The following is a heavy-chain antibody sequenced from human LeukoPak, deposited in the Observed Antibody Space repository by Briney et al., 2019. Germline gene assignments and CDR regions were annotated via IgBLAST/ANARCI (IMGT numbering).Heavy chain of an antibody. J-gene: IGHJ4*02. CDR2: IYYSGNT. CDR3: ARINWNYFDY. Sequence: SETLSLTCTASGGSISSYYWSWVRQPPGKGLEWIGYIYYSGNTNYNPSLKSRLTMSADRSRNQFSLNLNSVTAADTAVYYCARINWNYFDYWGQGILVTVSS. CDR1: GGSISSYY. V-gene: IGHV4-59*08. D-gene: IGHD1-1*01.